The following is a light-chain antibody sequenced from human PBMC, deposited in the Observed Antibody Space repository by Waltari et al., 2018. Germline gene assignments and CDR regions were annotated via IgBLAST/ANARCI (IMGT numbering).Light chain of an antibody. CDR3: QQNYNTPPT. CDR2: AAS. V-gene: IGKV1-39*01. J-gene: IGKJ1*01. Sequence: DIQMTQSPSSLSASVGDRVTVTCRASQSISTSLNWYQQKPGKAPKLLIYAASSLQSGVPSMFSGSGSGTDFTLTISSLQPEDFATYYCQQNYNTPPTFGQGTKVEIK. CDR1: QSISTS.